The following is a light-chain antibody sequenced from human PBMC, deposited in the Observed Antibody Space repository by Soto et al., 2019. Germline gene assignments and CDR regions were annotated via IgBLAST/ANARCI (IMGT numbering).Light chain of an antibody. J-gene: IGKJ1*01. CDR1: QTISSW. V-gene: IGKV1-5*03. Sequence: IQMTQSPSTLSGSVGDRVTITCRASQTISSWLAWYQQKPGKAPKLLIYKASTFKSGVPSRFSGSGSGTEFTLTISRLQPDDFATYYCQHYNSYSEAFGQGTKVELK. CDR2: KAS. CDR3: QHYNSYSEA.